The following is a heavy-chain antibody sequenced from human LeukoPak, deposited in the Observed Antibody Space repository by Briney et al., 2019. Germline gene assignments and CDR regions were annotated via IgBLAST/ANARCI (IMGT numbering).Heavy chain of an antibody. V-gene: IGHV1-2*02. CDR3: AREVGSSGFFDY. D-gene: IGHD3-22*01. CDR2: IKPSSGAT. CDR1: GYTFSGHY. J-gene: IGHJ4*02. Sequence: ASVKVSCKASGYTFSGHYMHWVRQAPGQGLEWMGWIKPSSGATNYAQKFRGRVTMTTDTSTSTAYMELRSLRSDDTAVYYCAREVGSSGFFDYWGQGTLVTVSS.